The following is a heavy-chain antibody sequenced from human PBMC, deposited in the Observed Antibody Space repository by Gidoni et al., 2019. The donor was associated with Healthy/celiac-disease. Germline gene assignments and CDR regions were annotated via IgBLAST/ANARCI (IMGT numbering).Heavy chain of an antibody. V-gene: IGHV3-30*18. Sequence: QVQLLESGGVLVQPGWSRRLSCAASGFTFSRMCMHWVRQAPGKGLELVAVISYDGSNKYYADSVKGRFTISRNNSKNTLYLQMNSLRAEDTAVYYCAKDNRPRDRSGYSYGYMMDYWGQGTLVTVSS. D-gene: IGHD5-18*01. CDR2: ISYDGSNK. J-gene: IGHJ4*02. CDR3: AKDNRPRDRSGYSYGYMMDY. CDR1: GFTFSRMC.